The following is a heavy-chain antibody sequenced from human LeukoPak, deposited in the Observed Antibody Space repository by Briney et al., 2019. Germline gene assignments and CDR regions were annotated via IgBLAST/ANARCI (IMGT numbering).Heavy chain of an antibody. D-gene: IGHD1-14*01. V-gene: IGHV4-59*01. J-gene: IGHJ5*02. Sequence: SETLSLTCAVYGGSFSGYYWSWIRQPPGKGLEWIGYIYYSGSTNYNPSLKSRVTISVDTSKNQFSLKLSSVTAADTAVYYCARGPDWFDPWGQGTLVTVSS. CDR3: ARGPDWFDP. CDR1: GGSFSGYY. CDR2: IYYSGST.